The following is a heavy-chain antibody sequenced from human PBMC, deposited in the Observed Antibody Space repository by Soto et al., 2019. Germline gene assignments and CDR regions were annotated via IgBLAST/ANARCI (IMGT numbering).Heavy chain of an antibody. V-gene: IGHV1-69*13. CDR1: GGGFSTYA. D-gene: IGHD4-17*01. Sequence: SLKVCCKAFGGGFSTYAITWVRQAPGQGLEWMGGITPIFDTTNYAQKFQGRVTITADESTTTVHMELTSLTSEDTAVYYCATGGTTVTRRFDYWGQGTLVTVSS. J-gene: IGHJ4*02. CDR2: ITPIFDTT. CDR3: ATGGTTVTRRFDY.